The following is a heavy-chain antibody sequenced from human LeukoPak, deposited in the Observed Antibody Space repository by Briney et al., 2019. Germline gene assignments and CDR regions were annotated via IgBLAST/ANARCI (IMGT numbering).Heavy chain of an antibody. CDR1: GGSISSGGYY. J-gene: IGHJ5*02. V-gene: IGHV4-31*03. CDR2: IYYSGST. CDR3: ARVIRDSGGYYHWFDP. Sequence: PSETLSLTCTVSGGSISSGGYYWSWIRQHPGKGLEWIGYIYYSGSTYYNPSLKSRVTISVDTSNNQFSLKLTSVTAADTAVYHCARVIRDSGGYYHWFDPWGQGTLVTVSS. D-gene: IGHD3-22*01.